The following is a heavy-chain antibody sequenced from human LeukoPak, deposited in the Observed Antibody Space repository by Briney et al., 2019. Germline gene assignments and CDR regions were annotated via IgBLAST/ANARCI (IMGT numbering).Heavy chain of an antibody. D-gene: IGHD1-26*01. CDR1: GYSFNSVG. CDR3: ARGRSSPGIDY. V-gene: IGHV7-4-1*01. CDR2: IDTNTGNP. Sequence: GASVKVSCKASGYSFNSVGMNWVRQAPGQGLEWMGWIDTNTGNPTYAQGFRGRFVFSFDTSVSTAYLQIYSLEPEDTAVYFCARGRSSPGIDYWGLGTQVTVSS. J-gene: IGHJ4*02.